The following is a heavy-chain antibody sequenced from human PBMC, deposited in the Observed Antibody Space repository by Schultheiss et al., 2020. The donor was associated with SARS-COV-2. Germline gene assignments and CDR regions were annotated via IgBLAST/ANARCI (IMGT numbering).Heavy chain of an antibody. CDR3: AREQLGGFDI. CDR2: IYSGGST. J-gene: IGHJ3*02. V-gene: IGHV3-23*03. CDR1: GFTFSSYA. Sequence: GGSLRLSCAASGFTFSSYAMSWVRQAPGKGLEWVSVIYSGGSTYYADSVKGRFTISRDNSKNTLYLQMNSLRAEDTAVYYCAREQLGGFDIWGQGTMVTVSS. D-gene: IGHD6-6*01.